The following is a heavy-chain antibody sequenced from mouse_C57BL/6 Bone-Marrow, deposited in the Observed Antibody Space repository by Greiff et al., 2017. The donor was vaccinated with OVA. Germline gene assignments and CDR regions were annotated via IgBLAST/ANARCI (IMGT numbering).Heavy chain of an antibody. J-gene: IGHJ1*03. CDR1: GFNIKDDY. CDR3: TTADYSGSSYWYMDV. CDR2: IDPENGDT. D-gene: IGHD1-1*01. V-gene: IGHV14-4*01. Sequence: VQLKQSGAELVRPGASVKLSCTASGFNIKDDYMHWVKQRPEQGLEWIGWIDPENGDTEYASKFQGKATITADTSSNTAYLQLSSLTSEDTAVYYCTTADYSGSSYWYMDVWDRGTTVTVSA.